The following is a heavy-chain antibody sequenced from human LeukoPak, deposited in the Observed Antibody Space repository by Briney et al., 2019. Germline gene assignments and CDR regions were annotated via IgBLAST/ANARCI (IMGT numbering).Heavy chain of an antibody. CDR1: GGSISSYY. D-gene: IGHD5-12*01. CDR3: TRGLAAAYDYNWFDS. V-gene: IGHV4-59*12. CDR2: IYYTGRT. Sequence: SETLSLTCTVSGGSISSYYWSWIRQSPGKGLEWIAYIYYTGRTNYNPSLKSRVTISVDTSKNHFSLKLTSVTAADTAVYFCTRGLAAAYDYNWFDSWGQGTLVTVSS. J-gene: IGHJ5*01.